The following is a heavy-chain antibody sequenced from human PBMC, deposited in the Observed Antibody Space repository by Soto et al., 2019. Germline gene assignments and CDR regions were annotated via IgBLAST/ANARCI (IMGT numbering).Heavy chain of an antibody. CDR2: IKSKRDGGTT. D-gene: IGHD1-1*01. J-gene: IGHJ4*02. CDR1: GFMFSSAW. V-gene: IGHV3-15*01. CDR3: VEGWNDF. Sequence: HLVESGGDLFKPGGSLSLPCAASGFMFSSAWMSWVRQAPGKGLEWVGRIKSKRDGGTTDYAPPVKGRFVISRDDSKNTLYLQMNSLKTDDTAVYYCVEGWNDFWGQGTLVAVSS.